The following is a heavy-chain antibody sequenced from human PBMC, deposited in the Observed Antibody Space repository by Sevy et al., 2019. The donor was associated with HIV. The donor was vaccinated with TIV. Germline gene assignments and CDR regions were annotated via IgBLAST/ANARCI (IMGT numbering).Heavy chain of an antibody. CDR2: IWYEGINK. J-gene: IGHJ4*01. D-gene: IGHD3-10*01. CDR1: GFAFSTYG. Sequence: GGSLRLSCTASGFAFSTYGMHWVRQAPGKGREWVAIIWYEGINKDYAEPVKGRFTISRDNSKNTLYLQMNSLGVDDTAVYYCARERGSSGIDYWGQGTLVTVSS. CDR3: ARERGSSGIDY. V-gene: IGHV3-33*01.